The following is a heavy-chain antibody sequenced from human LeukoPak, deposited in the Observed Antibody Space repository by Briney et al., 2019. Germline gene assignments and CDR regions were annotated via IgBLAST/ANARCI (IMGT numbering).Heavy chain of an antibody. CDR2: IKTKSEGGTT. Sequence: GESLRLSCAASGFTFTTYWMSWVRQLPGKGLEWVGRIKTKSEGGTTDYAAPAKGRFTISRDDSKNALFLQMDSLKSDDTAMYYCTTEFKELGSFFYFYYMDVWGTGTTVTISS. V-gene: IGHV3-15*01. J-gene: IGHJ6*03. CDR1: GFTFTTYW. D-gene: IGHD3-10*01. CDR3: TTEFKELGSFFYFYYMDV.